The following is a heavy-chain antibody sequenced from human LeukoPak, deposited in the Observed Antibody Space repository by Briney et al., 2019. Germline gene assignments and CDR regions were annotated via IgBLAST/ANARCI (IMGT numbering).Heavy chain of an antibody. Sequence: GGSLRLSCAASGFIFSDYYMTWLRQAPGKGLEWVSYISSSGDNIFYADSVKGRFTISRDNAKKSMYLQMNSLRAEDTAVYYCWKGLPGPRNQDYFYYWGQGTLVTVSS. CDR3: WKGLPGPRNQDYFYY. J-gene: IGHJ4*02. CDR2: ISSSGDNI. D-gene: IGHD1-14*01. CDR1: GFIFSDYY. V-gene: IGHV3-11*04.